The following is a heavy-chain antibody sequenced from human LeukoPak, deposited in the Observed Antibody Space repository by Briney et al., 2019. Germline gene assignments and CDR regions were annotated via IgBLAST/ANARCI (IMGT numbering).Heavy chain of an antibody. D-gene: IGHD3-3*01. CDR1: GFTFINYG. V-gene: IGHV3-30*18. CDR2: TSYDGSNK. J-gene: IGHJ3*02. Sequence: GGSLRLSCAASGFTFINYGMHWVRQAPGKGLEWVAVTSYDGSNKHYADSVKGRFTISRDNSKNTLYLQMNSLRAEDTAVYYCAKGVGSGYPKANDAFDIWGQGTMVTVSS. CDR3: AKGVGSGYPKANDAFDI.